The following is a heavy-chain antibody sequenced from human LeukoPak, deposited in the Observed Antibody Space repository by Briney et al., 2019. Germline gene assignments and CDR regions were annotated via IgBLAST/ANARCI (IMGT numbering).Heavy chain of an antibody. V-gene: IGHV3-30*02. Sequence: GGSLRLSCAASGLTFSSYGMHWVRQAPGKGLEWVAFIRYDGSNKYYADSVKGRFTISRDNSKNTLYLQMNSLRAEDTAVYYCAKPMYCSSTSCYTEAYAFDIWGQGTMVTVSS. J-gene: IGHJ3*02. D-gene: IGHD2-2*02. CDR3: AKPMYCSSTSCYTEAYAFDI. CDR2: IRYDGSNK. CDR1: GLTFSSYG.